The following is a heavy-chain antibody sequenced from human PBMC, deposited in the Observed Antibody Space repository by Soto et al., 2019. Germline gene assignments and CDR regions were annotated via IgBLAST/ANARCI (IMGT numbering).Heavy chain of an antibody. Sequence: QVQLVESGGGVVQPGRSLRLSCAASGFTVSSYAMHWVRQAPGKGLEWVAVISYDGSNKYYADSVKGRFTISRDNSKNTLYLRMNSRRAEDTAVYYCARDREGGWLVISHYCDYWGQGTLVTVSS. D-gene: IGHD6-19*01. CDR2: ISYDGSNK. CDR3: ARDREGGWLVISHYCDY. V-gene: IGHV3-30-3*01. CDR1: GFTVSSYA. J-gene: IGHJ4*02.